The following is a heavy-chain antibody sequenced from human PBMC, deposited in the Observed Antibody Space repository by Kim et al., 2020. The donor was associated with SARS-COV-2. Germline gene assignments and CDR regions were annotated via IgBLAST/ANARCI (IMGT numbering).Heavy chain of an antibody. D-gene: IGHD6-19*01. Sequence: YTPSLKSRVTISVDTSKNQFSLQLSSVTAADTAVYYCARDVIAVAGTIDYWGQGTLVTVSS. V-gene: IGHV4-39*07. CDR3: ARDVIAVAGTIDY. J-gene: IGHJ4*02.